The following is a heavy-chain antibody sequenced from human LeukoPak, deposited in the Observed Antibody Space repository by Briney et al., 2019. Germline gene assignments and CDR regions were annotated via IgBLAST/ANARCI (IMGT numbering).Heavy chain of an antibody. CDR1: GGSIGSYY. J-gene: IGHJ6*03. CDR2: IYYSGST. D-gene: IGHD6-13*01. V-gene: IGHV4-59*01. Sequence: SETLSLTCTVSGGSIGSYYWGWIRQPPGKTLESIGYIYYSGSTTYNPSLKSRVTISVDTSKNQFSLKLSSVTAADTAVYYCARFGQQRLVRGYYYYMDVWGKGTTVTVSS. CDR3: ARFGQQRLVRGYYYYMDV.